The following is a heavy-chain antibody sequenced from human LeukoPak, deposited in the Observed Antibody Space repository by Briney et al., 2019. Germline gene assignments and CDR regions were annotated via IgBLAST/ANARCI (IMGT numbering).Heavy chain of an antibody. CDR3: ARGVGAGFDY. V-gene: IGHV4-59*01. D-gene: IGHD1-26*01. CDR1: GGSFSGYY. CDR2: VYYSGST. J-gene: IGHJ4*02. Sequence: SETLSLTCAVYGGSFSGYYWSWIRQPPGKGLEWIGYVYYSGSTNYNPSLKSRVTISVDTSKNQFSLKLSSVTAADTAVYYCARGVGAGFDYWGQGTLVTVSS.